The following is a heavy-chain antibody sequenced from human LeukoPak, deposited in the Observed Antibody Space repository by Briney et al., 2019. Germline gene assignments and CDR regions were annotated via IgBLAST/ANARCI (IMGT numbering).Heavy chain of an antibody. Sequence: SSETLSLTCTVSGDSITSSDYYWGWIRQPPGKGLEWIGSIYYSGSTYYNPSLKSRVTISVDTSKNQFSLKLSSVTAADTAVYYCATRLGYCSSTSCFWFDPWGQGTLVTVSS. CDR1: GDSITSSDYY. D-gene: IGHD2-2*01. CDR3: ATRLGYCSSTSCFWFDP. J-gene: IGHJ5*02. CDR2: IYYSGST. V-gene: IGHV4-39*07.